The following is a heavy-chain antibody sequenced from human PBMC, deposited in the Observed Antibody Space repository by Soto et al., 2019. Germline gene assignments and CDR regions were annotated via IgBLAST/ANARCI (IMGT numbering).Heavy chain of an antibody. D-gene: IGHD3-10*01. V-gene: IGHV4-59*01. CDR3: ARDLEGIDY. J-gene: IGHJ4*02. CDR1: GGSISSYY. CDR2: IYYSGST. Sequence: SETLSLTCTVSGGSISSYYWSWIRQPPGKGLEWIGYIYYSGSTNYNPSLKSRVTISVDTSKNQFSLKLSSVTAADTAVYYCARDLEGIDYWGQGTLVTVSS.